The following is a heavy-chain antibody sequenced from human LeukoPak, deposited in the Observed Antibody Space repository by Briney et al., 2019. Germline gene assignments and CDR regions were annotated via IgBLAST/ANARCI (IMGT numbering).Heavy chain of an antibody. CDR3: ARRSPEATTPFDY. D-gene: IGHD5-12*01. CDR1: GYSFTSYW. Sequence: GESLKISCKGSGYSFTSYWIGWVHQMPGKGLEWMGIIYPGDSDTRYSPSFQGQVTISADKSISTAYLQWSSLKASDTAMCYCARRSPEATTPFDYWGQGTLVTVSS. V-gene: IGHV5-51*07. J-gene: IGHJ4*02. CDR2: IYPGDSDT.